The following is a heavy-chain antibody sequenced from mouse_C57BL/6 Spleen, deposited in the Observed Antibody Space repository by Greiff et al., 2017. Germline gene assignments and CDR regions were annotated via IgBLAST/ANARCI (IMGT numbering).Heavy chain of an antibody. V-gene: IGHV1-50*01. J-gene: IGHJ1*03. CDR1: GYTFTSYW. CDR3: ARDPSYWYFDV. CDR2: IDPSDSYT. Sequence: QVQLQQPGAELVKPGASVKLSCKASGYTFTSYWMQWVKQRPGQGLEWIGEIDPSDSYTNYNQKFKGKATLTVDTSSSTAYMQLSSLTSEDSAVYYCARDPSYWYFDVWGTGTTVTVSS.